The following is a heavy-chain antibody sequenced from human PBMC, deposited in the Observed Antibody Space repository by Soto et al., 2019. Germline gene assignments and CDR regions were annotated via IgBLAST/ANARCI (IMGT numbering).Heavy chain of an antibody. V-gene: IGHV4-4*07. CDR3: ATGMGRYLDL. D-gene: IGHD2-8*01. CDR1: GDSISNVY. J-gene: IGHJ2*01. CDR2: VSASART. Sequence: QVQLQESGPGLVKPSETLSLTCTVSGDSISNVYWSWIRQPAGKGLESMGRVSASARTNYNPSLPSRVTMSLDTFKNPVALRLTSVSAAETGGYFCATGMGRYLDLWGRGTLVIVSS.